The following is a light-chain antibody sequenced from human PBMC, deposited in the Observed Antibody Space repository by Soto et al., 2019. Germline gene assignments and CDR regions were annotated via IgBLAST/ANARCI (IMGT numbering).Light chain of an antibody. CDR1: QSVSSN. CDR3: QQYNNWPMYT. J-gene: IGKJ2*01. Sequence: EIVMTQSPATLSVSPGERATLSCRASQSVSSNLAWYQQKPGQAPRLRIYGASTRATGIPARFSGSGSGTDFTLTISSLQSEDFAVYYCQQYNNWPMYTFGQGTKLEIK. V-gene: IGKV3-15*01. CDR2: GAS.